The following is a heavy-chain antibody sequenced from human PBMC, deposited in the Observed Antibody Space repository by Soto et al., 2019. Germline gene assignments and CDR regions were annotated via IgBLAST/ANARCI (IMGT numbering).Heavy chain of an antibody. CDR2: ISAYNGNT. Sequence: QVQLVQSGAEVKKPGASVKFSCKASGYTFTSYYISWVRQATGQGLEWMGWISAYNGNTNYAQKRQGRVTMTKDKSTSTAYLEVRSLRSEDTAVYYCARDAPPEDYWCQVTLVSVSS. V-gene: IGHV1-18*01. CDR1: GYTFTSYY. CDR3: ARDAPPEDY. J-gene: IGHJ4*02.